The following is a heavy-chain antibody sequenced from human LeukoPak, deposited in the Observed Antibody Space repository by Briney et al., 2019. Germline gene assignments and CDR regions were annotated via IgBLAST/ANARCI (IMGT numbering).Heavy chain of an antibody. V-gene: IGHV3-48*01. D-gene: IGHD3-22*01. Sequence: AGGSLRLSCEASGFDFSTHSMHWVRQAPGKGLEWVSYISSRSDTIYYADSVKGRFTISRDNAKNSVYLQMSSLRAEDTAVYYCAAGRGWLIDYWGQGTLVTASS. J-gene: IGHJ4*02. CDR2: ISSRSDTI. CDR3: AAGRGWLIDY. CDR1: GFDFSTHS.